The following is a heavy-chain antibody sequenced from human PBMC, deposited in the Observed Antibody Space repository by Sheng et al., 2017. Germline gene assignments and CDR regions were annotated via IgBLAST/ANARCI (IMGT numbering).Heavy chain of an antibody. CDR2: MSYNGNDK. CDR3: VRGPWYGSEREGY. J-gene: IGHJ4*02. CDR1: GFTFSNYG. V-gene: IGHV3-30*03. Sequence: QVQLVESGGGVVLPGRSLRLSCAASGFTFSNYGMHWVRQAPGKGLEWVAVMSYNGNDKYYADSVKGRFTISRDNSKNTLYVQMDSLTIDDAAVYYCVRGPWYGSEREGYWGQGTLVTVSS. D-gene: IGHD3-10*01.